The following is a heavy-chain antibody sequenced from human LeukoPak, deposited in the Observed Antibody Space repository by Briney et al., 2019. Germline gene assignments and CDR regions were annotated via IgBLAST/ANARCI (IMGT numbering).Heavy chain of an antibody. V-gene: IGHV3-23*01. D-gene: IGHD4-23*01. CDR1: GFTVSSNS. J-gene: IGHJ4*02. CDR3: AKDLGSVVTPPSLDY. CDR2: ASGSGGST. Sequence: GSLTLSCAASGFTVSSNSMSWVRQAPGKGLEWVSSASGSGGSTYYADSVKGRFTISRDNSKNTLYLQMNSLRAEDTAVYYCAKDLGSVVTPPSLDYWGQGTLVTVSS.